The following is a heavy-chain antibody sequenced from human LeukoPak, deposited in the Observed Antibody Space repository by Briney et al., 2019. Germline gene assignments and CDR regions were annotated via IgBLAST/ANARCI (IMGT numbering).Heavy chain of an antibody. J-gene: IGHJ4*02. V-gene: IGHV3-30*03. CDR1: GFTFSSYG. CDR3: ATGRGFDY. CDR2: ISYDGSKK. Sequence: GRSLRLSCAASGFTFSSYGMHWVRQAPGKGLEWAAFISYDGSKKYYADSVKGRFTISRDNSKNTLYLQMNSLRGEDTAVYHCATGRGFDYGGQGTLVTVSS.